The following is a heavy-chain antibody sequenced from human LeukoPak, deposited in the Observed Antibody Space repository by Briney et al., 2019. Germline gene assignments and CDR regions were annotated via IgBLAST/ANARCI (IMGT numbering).Heavy chain of an antibody. CDR3: ARGLRGTYRYILDY. J-gene: IGHJ4*02. CDR2: IFPGDSDI. CDR1: GYHFATYW. Sequence: GESLKISCKGSGYHFATYWIAWVRQMPGKGLEWMGIIFPGDSDIKYSPSFQGQVTVSADRSINTAYLQWTRLEASDTAMYYCARGLRGTYRYILDYWGQGTLVTVSS. V-gene: IGHV5-51*01. D-gene: IGHD3-16*02.